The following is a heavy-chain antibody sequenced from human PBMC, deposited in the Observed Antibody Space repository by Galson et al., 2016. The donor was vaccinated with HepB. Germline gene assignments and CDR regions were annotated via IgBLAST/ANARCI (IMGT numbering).Heavy chain of an antibody. J-gene: IGHJ2*01. V-gene: IGHV4-4*02. CDR3: ARDDQKSQHFDL. Sequence: SETLSLTCSVSGGSIRSNNWWSWVRQSPGKGLEWIGEIFHSGSVNYNPSLKSRVTLSVDKSKKQFFLNMTSVTAADTAVYFCARDDQKSQHFDLWGRGTLVIVSS. CDR1: GGSIRSNNW. CDR2: IFHSGSV.